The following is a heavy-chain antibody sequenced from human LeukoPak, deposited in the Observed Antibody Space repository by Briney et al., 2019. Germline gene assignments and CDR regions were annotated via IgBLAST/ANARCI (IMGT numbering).Heavy chain of an antibody. J-gene: IGHJ4*02. CDR2: IYYSGST. Sequence: SETLSLTCTISGGSISSYYWSWIRQPPGKGLEWIGYIYYSGSTNYNPSLKSRVTISVDTSKNQFSLKLSSVTAADTAVYYCARSWIQLQYYFDYWGQGTLVTVSS. V-gene: IGHV4-59*01. D-gene: IGHD5-18*01. CDR1: GGSISSYY. CDR3: ARSWIQLQYYFDY.